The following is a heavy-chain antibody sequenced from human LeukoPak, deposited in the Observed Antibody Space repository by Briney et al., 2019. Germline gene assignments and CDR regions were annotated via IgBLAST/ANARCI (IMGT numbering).Heavy chain of an antibody. Sequence: ASVKVSCKASGYTFTSYDINWVRQATGQGLEWMGWMNPNSGNTGYAQKFQGRVTMTTDTSTSTAYMELRSLRSDDTAVYYCARDEEGGFGPVHYWGQGTLVTVSS. CDR2: MNPNSGNT. J-gene: IGHJ4*02. D-gene: IGHD3-10*01. V-gene: IGHV1-8*01. CDR1: GYTFTSYD. CDR3: ARDEEGGFGPVHY.